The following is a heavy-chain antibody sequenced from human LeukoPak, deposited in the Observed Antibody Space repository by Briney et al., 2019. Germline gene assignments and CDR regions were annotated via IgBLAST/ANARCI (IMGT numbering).Heavy chain of an antibody. CDR3: AKEGYYDSSGVFDY. CDR2: IRYDGSNK. V-gene: IGHV3-30*02. CDR1: GFTFSSNG. J-gene: IGHJ4*02. Sequence: PGGSLRLSCVASGFTFSSNGMHWVRQAPGKGLEGVAFIRYDGSNKYYADSVKGQFTISSENSKNTLYLQMNSLRAEDTAVYYCAKEGYYDSSGVFDYWGQGTLVTVSS. D-gene: IGHD3-22*01.